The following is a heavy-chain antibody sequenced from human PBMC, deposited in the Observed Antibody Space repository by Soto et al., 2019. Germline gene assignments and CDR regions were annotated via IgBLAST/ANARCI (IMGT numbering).Heavy chain of an antibody. CDR2: IYSGGST. Sequence: PGGSLRLSCAASGFTVSSNYMSWVRQAPGKGLEWVSVIYSGGSTYYADSVKGRFTISRDNSKNTLYLQMNSLRAEDTAVYYCARGGDWLAPTDAFDIWGQGTMVTVSS. D-gene: IGHD2-21*01. CDR3: ARGGDWLAPTDAFDI. CDR1: GFTVSSNY. J-gene: IGHJ3*02. V-gene: IGHV3-66*01.